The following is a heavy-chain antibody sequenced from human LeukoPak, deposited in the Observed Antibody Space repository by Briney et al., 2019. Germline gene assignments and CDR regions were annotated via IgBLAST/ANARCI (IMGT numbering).Heavy chain of an antibody. J-gene: IGHJ5*02. CDR3: ARDWGYCSGGSCYFRTNWFDP. V-gene: IGHV1-46*01. D-gene: IGHD2-15*01. CDR2: INPSGGST. CDR1: GYTFTSYY. Sequence: ASVKVSCKASGYTFTSYYMHWVRQAPGQGLEWMGIINPSGGSTSYAQKFQGRVTMTRDMSTSTVYMELSSLRSEDTAVYYCARDWGYCSGGSCYFRTNWFDPWGQGTLVTVSS.